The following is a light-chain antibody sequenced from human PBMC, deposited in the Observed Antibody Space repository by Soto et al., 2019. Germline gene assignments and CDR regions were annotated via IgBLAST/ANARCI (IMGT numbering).Light chain of an antibody. V-gene: IGKV1-5*01. Sequence: DIQMTQSPSTLSASVGDRVAITCRASQSISSWLAWYQQKPRKAPKLLIYDASRLQSGVPSRFSGSGSGTEFTLTITSLQPDDFATYFCQQYNSYSTFGQGTKVDIK. CDR1: QSISSW. CDR3: QQYNSYST. J-gene: IGKJ1*01. CDR2: DAS.